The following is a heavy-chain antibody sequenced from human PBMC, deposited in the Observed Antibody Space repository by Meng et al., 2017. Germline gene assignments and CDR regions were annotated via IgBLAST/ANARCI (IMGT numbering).Heavy chain of an antibody. Sequence: GQRVVSWGGLSLPGGSLTFSFVAFGVTLRSYWMDWVRQAPGKGLVWVSRINSDGSSTSYADSVKGRFTISRDNAKNTLYLQMNSLRAEDTAVYYCARVGTLDAFDIWGQGTMVTVSS. CDR3: ARVGTLDAFDI. CDR2: INSDGSST. D-gene: IGHD1-1*01. J-gene: IGHJ3*02. CDR1: GVTLRSYW. V-gene: IGHV3-74*01.